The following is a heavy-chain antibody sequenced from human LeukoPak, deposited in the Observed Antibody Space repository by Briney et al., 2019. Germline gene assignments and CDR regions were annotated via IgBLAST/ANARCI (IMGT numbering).Heavy chain of an antibody. J-gene: IGHJ4*02. D-gene: IGHD6-19*01. Sequence: PGGSLRLSCAASGFTFDDYAMHWVRQAPGKGLEWVSGISWNSGSIGYADSVKGRFTISRDNAKNSLYLQMNSLRAEDTALYYCAKGSSGWYATPHFDYWGQGTLVTVSS. CDR3: AKGSSGWYATPHFDY. V-gene: IGHV3-9*01. CDR1: GFTFDDYA. CDR2: ISWNSGSI.